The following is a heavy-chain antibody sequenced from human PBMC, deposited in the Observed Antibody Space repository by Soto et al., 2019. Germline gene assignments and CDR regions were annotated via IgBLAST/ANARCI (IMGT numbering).Heavy chain of an antibody. D-gene: IGHD5-18*01. J-gene: IGHJ4*02. CDR3: ARRTYSYGLTDY. CDR1: GGSISSSSYY. CDR2: IYYSGST. V-gene: IGHV4-39*01. Sequence: ETLSLTCTVSGGSISSSSYYWGWIRQPPGKGLEWIGSIYYSGSTYYNPSLKSRVTISVDTSKNQFSLKLSSVTAADTAVYYCARRTYSYGLTDYWGQGTLVTVSS.